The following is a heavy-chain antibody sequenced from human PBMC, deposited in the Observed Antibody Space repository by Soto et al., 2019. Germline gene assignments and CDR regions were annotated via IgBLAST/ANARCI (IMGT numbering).Heavy chain of an antibody. D-gene: IGHD3-22*01. CDR3: ARDWAPYYYDSSGYYPRGYYYYGMDV. J-gene: IGHJ6*02. CDR1: GGTFSSYA. CDR2: IIPIFGTA. V-gene: IGHV1-69*13. Sequence: SVKVSCKASGGTFSSYAISWVRQAPGQGLEWMGGIIPIFGTANYAQKFQGRVTITADESTSTAYMELSSLRSEDTAVYYCARDWAPYYYDSSGYYPRGYYYYGMDVWGQGTTVTVSS.